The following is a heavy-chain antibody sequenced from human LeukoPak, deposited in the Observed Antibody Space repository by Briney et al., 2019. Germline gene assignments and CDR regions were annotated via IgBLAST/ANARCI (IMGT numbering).Heavy chain of an antibody. CDR2: TDPIGGST. V-gene: IGHV1-46*01. CDR3: ARDNPWTHQNWIDP. CDR1: GYTFTNYY. J-gene: IGHJ5*02. Sequence: ASVKVPCKASGYTFTNYYIHWVRQAPGQGLEWMGITDPIGGSTNYAQKFQGRVTMTRDTSTSTVYMELRSLRSEDTAVYYCARDNPWTHQNWIDPWGQGTLVTVSS. D-gene: IGHD5-18*01.